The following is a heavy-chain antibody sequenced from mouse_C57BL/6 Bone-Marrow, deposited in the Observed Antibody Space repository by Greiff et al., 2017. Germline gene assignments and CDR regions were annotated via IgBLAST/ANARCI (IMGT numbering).Heavy chain of an antibody. CDR1: GFNIKDDY. D-gene: IGHD1-1*02. Sequence: VQLQQSGAELVRPGASVKLSCTASGFNIKDDYMHWVKQRPEQGLEWIGWLDPENGDTEYASKFQGKATITADTSSNTAYLQLSSRTSEDTAVYYCTTGGYYPDYWGQGTTLTVSS. CDR2: LDPENGDT. V-gene: IGHV14-4*01. J-gene: IGHJ2*01. CDR3: TTGGYYPDY.